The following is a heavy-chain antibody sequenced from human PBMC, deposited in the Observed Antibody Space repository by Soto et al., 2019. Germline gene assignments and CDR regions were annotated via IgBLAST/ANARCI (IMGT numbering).Heavy chain of an antibody. J-gene: IGHJ4*02. CDR2: ISAYNGNT. CDR3: ARDPPPPDC. CDR1: GYTFASYA. V-gene: IGHV1-18*01. Sequence: QVQLVQSGAEVKKPGASVKVSCKASGYTFASYAISWMRQAPGQGLEWMGWISAYNGNTNYAQKLQGRVTMTTDTPTSTAYMALRSLRSDDTAFYYCARDPPPPDCRGQRTLVTVSS.